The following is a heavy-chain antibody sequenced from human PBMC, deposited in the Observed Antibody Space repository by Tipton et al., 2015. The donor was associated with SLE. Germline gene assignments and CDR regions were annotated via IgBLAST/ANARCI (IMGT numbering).Heavy chain of an antibody. CDR3: ARDPQGVYYFDY. J-gene: IGHJ4*02. V-gene: IGHV4-61*01. Sequence: TLSLTCTVSGGSISSGSYYWSWIRQPPGKGLEWIGYIYYSGSTNYNPSLKSRVTISVDTSKNQFSLKLSSVTAADTAVYYCARDPQGVYYFDYWGQGTLVTVSS. CDR2: IYYSGST. CDR1: GGSISSGSYY.